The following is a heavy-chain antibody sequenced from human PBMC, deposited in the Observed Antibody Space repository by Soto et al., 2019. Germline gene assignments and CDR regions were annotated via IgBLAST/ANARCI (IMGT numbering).Heavy chain of an antibody. V-gene: IGHV3-30*18. Sequence: GGSLRLSCAASGFTFSSYGMHWVRQAPGKGLEWVAVISYDGSNKYYADSVKGRFTISRDNSKNTLYLQMNSLRAEDTAVYYCAKDLDSGSYPFYWGQGTLVTVSS. J-gene: IGHJ4*02. D-gene: IGHD1-26*01. CDR2: ISYDGSNK. CDR3: AKDLDSGSYPFY. CDR1: GFTFSSYG.